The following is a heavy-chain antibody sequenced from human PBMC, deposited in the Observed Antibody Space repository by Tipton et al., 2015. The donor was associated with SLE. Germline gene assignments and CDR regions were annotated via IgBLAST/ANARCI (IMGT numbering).Heavy chain of an antibody. CDR3: ARGSEDSWSDY. D-gene: IGHD6-13*01. V-gene: IGHV4-34*01. Sequence: TLSLTCAVYGGSFSGYYWSWIRQPPGKGLEWIGEINHSGSTNYNPSLKSRVTISVDTSKNQFSLKLSSVIAADTAVYYCARGSEDSWSDYWGQGTLVTVSS. J-gene: IGHJ4*02. CDR1: GGSFSGYY. CDR2: INHSGST.